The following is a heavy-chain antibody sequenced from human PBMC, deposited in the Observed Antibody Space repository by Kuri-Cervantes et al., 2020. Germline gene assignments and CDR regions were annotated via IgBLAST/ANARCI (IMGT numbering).Heavy chain of an antibody. CDR1: GGSISSGSYY. CDR2: IYTSGST. CDR3: ATESALTTLIRHPYYYYGMDV. D-gene: IGHD1-1*01. J-gene: IGHJ6*02. V-gene: IGHV4-61*02. Sequence: SETLSLTCTVSGGSISSGSYYWSWIRQPAGKGLEWIGRIYTSGSTNYNPSLKSRVTISVDTSKNQFSLKLSSVTAADTAVYYCATESALTTLIRHPYYYYGMDVWGQGTTVTVSS.